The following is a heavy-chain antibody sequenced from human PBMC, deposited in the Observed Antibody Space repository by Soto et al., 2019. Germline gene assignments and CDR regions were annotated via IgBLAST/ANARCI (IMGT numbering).Heavy chain of an antibody. D-gene: IGHD2-21*02. CDR1: GGFVSSVSYY. Sequence: QVQLQQWGAGLLKPSETLSLTCAVYGGFVSSVSYYWSWIRQPPGKGLEWIGEMSHSGGTHFNPSLKSRVTIDVDASKNQFSLKMSSVTAADAALYYCARVERGTATAVVDAFDIWGPGTMVTVSS. V-gene: IGHV4-34*01. CDR3: ARVERGTATAVVDAFDI. J-gene: IGHJ3*02. CDR2: MSHSGGT.